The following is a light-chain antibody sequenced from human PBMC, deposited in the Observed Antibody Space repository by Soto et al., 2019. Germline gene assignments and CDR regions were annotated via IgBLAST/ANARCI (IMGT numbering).Light chain of an antibody. CDR1: QSITSY. J-gene: IGKJ1*01. CDR3: QQSYTTPWT. V-gene: IGKV1-39*01. Sequence: DIQMTQSPSSLSASVGDRVTITCRASQSITSYLNWYQQKPGKAPQLLIYAASSLQSGVPSRCSGSGSGTDFTLTISSLQPEDFATYFCQQSYTTPWTFGQGTKVEVK. CDR2: AAS.